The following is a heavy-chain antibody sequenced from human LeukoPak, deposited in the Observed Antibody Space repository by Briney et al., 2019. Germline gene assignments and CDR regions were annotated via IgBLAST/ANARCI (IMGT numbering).Heavy chain of an antibody. J-gene: IGHJ6*03. Sequence: SETLSLTCSVSGYSISSAYYWGWIRQPPGKGLEWIGSIYYSGSTYYNPSLKSRVTISVDTSKNQFSLKLSSVTAADTAVYYCARRPTVSSYHYYMGVWGKGTTVTISS. CDR1: GYSISSAYY. CDR2: IYYSGST. D-gene: IGHD4-17*01. V-gene: IGHV4-38-2*02. CDR3: ARRPTVSSYHYYMGV.